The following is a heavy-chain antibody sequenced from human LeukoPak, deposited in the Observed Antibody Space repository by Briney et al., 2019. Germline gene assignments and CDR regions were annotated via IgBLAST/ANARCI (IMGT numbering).Heavy chain of an antibody. CDR3: ARESEWELGGYFDY. J-gene: IGHJ4*02. V-gene: IGHV3-23*01. CDR1: GFTFNNYA. CDR2: ISGSGGST. D-gene: IGHD1-26*01. Sequence: PGGSLRLSCAASGFTFNNYAMSWVRQAPGKGLEWVSAISGSGGSTYYADSVKGRFTISRDNAKNSLYLQMNSLRAEDTAVYYCARESEWELGGYFDYWGQGTLVTVSS.